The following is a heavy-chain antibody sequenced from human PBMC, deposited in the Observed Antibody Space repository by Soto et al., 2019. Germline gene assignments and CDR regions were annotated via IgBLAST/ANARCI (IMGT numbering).Heavy chain of an antibody. CDR3: ARMYYYEDAFDI. J-gene: IGHJ3*02. CDR1: GGSISSYY. CDR2: IYYSGST. V-gene: IGHV4-59*01. Sequence: QVQLQESGPGLVKPSETLSLTCTVSGGSISSYYWSWIRQPPGKGLEWIGYIYYSGSTNYNPSLKSRVTISVDTSKNQFSLTLSSVTAADTAVYYCARMYYYEDAFDIWGQGTMVTVSS. D-gene: IGHD3-22*01.